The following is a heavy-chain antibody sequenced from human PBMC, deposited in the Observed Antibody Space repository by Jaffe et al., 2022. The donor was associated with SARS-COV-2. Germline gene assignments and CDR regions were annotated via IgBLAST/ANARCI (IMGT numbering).Heavy chain of an antibody. V-gene: IGHV3-73*01. Sequence: EEQLVESGGGLVQPGGSLKLSCAASELTFSDSAIHWVRQGSGKGLEWVGRIRPKANGYVTEFAASVKGRFTISRQDSKKVAFLQMFSLKTEDTAVYYCSRGHCTGGSCFLDNWGQGTLVTVSS. D-gene: IGHD2-8*02. J-gene: IGHJ4*02. CDR1: ELTFSDSA. CDR3: SRGHCTGGSCFLDN. CDR2: IRPKANGYVT.